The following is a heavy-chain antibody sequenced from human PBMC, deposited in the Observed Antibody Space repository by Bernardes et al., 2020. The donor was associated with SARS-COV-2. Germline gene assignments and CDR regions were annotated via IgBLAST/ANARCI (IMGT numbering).Heavy chain of an antibody. V-gene: IGHV3-21*01. D-gene: IGHD1-7*01. CDR2: ITSSRSYK. CDR1: EFTFSSYA. Sequence: GGSLRLSCAASEFTFSSYAMSWVRQAPGKGLEWVSSITSSRSYKYYADSVKGRFTISRDNAKNSLYLQMNSLRAEDTAVYFCARESDWNYVFDYWGQGTLVTVSS. J-gene: IGHJ4*02. CDR3: ARESDWNYVFDY.